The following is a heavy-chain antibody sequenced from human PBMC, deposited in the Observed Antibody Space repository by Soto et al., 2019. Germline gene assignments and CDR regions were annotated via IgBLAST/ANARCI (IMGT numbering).Heavy chain of an antibody. CDR3: ARAGMAASPYYYGFDV. CDR1: GSSFANFG. D-gene: IGHD6-19*01. CDR2: IYYDGSKI. J-gene: IGHJ6*02. V-gene: IGHV3-33*01. Sequence: QPQLVESGGGMVQPGRSLRLSCTESGSSFANFGMHWVRQAPGKGLDWVAGIYYDGSKIFYADSVRGRFTISRDNSKNTLYLQMDNVRVEDTAVYYCARAGMAASPYYYGFDVWGQGTTVTVSS.